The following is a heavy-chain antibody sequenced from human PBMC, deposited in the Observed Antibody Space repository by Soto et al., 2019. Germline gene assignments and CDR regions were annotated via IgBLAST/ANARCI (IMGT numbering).Heavy chain of an antibody. J-gene: IGHJ4*02. CDR2: IHDSGIT. V-gene: IGHV4-59*01. CDR1: EGFIRSYY. D-gene: IGHD2-2*01. CDR3: AREYAFSSDY. Sequence: TLSIACRVFEGFIRSYYRRWIRQPPGKGLEWIGYIHDSGITDYNPSLKSRATISIDTFRNQISLNLHSVTAADTAVYYCAREYAFSSDYWGQGTVVTVS.